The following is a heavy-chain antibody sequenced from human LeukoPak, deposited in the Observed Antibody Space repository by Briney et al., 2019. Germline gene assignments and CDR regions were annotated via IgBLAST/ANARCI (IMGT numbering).Heavy chain of an antibody. V-gene: IGHV4-61*02. CDR1: GGSISSGSYY. J-gene: IGHJ6*03. Sequence: SETLSLTCTVSGGSISSGSYYWRWIRQPAGKGLEWIGRIYTSGSTNYNPSLKSRVTISVDTSKNQFSLKLSSVTAADTAVYYCARTTMVRGVMDYYYYMDVWGKGTTVTISS. CDR2: IYTSGST. D-gene: IGHD3-10*01. CDR3: ARTTMVRGVMDYYYYMDV.